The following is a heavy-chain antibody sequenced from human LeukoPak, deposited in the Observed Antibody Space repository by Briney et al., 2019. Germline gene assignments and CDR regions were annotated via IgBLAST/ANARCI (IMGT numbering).Heavy chain of an antibody. CDR1: GVS. D-gene: IGHD6-13*01. V-gene: IGHV4-59*01. Sequence: SETLSLTCTVSGVSWSWIRQPPGKGLEWIGYFYYTGSTNYNPSLKSRVTMSLDASKNQFSLKLSSVTAADTAMYYCARGWGYFDLWGRGTLVTVSS. CDR2: FYYTGST. CDR3: ARGWGYFDL. J-gene: IGHJ2*01.